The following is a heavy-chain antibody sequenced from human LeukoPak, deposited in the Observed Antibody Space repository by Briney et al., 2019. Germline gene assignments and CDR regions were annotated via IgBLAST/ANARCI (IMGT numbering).Heavy chain of an antibody. J-gene: IGHJ4*02. CDR1: GFTFSSYG. V-gene: IGHV3-23*01. CDR3: AKGKAYYYDSSGHRYFDY. Sequence: GGTLRLSCAASGFTFSSYGMSWVCQAPGKGLEWVSAISGSGGSTYYADSVKGRFTISRDNSKNTLYLQMNSLRAEDTAVYYCAKGKAYYYDSSGHRYFDYWGQGTLVTVSS. CDR2: ISGSGGST. D-gene: IGHD3-22*01.